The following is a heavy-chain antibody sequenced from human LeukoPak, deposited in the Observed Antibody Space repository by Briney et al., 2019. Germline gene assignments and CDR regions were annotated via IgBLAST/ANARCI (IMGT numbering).Heavy chain of an antibody. Sequence: PSETLSLTCAVYGGSLSGYYWSWIRQPPGKGLEWIGEINHSGSTNYNPSLKSRVTISVDTSKNQFPLRLSSVTAADTAVYYCASNWSGYYPYYYYYGMDVWGQGTTVTVSS. J-gene: IGHJ6*02. D-gene: IGHD3-3*01. CDR3: ASNWSGYYPYYYYYGMDV. CDR1: GGSLSGYY. V-gene: IGHV4-34*01. CDR2: INHSGST.